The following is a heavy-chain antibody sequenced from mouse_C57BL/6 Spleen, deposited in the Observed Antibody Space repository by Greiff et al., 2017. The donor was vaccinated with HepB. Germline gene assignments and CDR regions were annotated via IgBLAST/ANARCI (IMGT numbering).Heavy chain of an antibody. CDR1: GYSFTGYY. CDR3: ARGYYGSSLYAMDY. Sequence: VQLQQSGPELVKPGASVKISCKASGYSFTGYYMNWVKQSPEKSLEWIGEINPSTGGTTYNQKFKAKATLTVDKSSSTAYMQLKSLTSEDSAVYYCARGYYGSSLYAMDYWGQGTSVTVSS. D-gene: IGHD1-1*01. J-gene: IGHJ4*01. CDR2: INPSTGGT. V-gene: IGHV1-42*01.